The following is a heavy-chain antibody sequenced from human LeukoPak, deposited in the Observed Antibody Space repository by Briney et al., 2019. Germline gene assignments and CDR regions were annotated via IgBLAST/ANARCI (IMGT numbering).Heavy chain of an antibody. J-gene: IGHJ4*02. CDR2: IDWDDDK. CDR1: GFSLSTRGMC. CDR3: ARPGISCYSPYFDY. V-gene: IGHV2-70*11. Sequence: SGPTLVKPTQTLTLTCTFSGFSLSTRGMCVSWIRQPPGKALEWLARIDWDDDKYYTTSLKTRLTISKDTSKNQVVLTMTSMDPVDTATYCCARPGISCYSPYFDYWGQGALVTVSS. D-gene: IGHD2-15*01.